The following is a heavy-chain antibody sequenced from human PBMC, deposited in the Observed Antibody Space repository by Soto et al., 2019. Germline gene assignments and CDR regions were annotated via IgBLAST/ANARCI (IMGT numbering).Heavy chain of an antibody. V-gene: IGHV4-31*03. Sequence: SETLSLTCTVSGGSISSGGYYWSWIRQHPGKGLEWIGYIYYSGSTYYNPSLKSRVTISVDTSKNQFSLKLSSVTAADTAVYYCARSSQSTVTTFGYWGQGTLVTVSS. CDR2: IYYSGST. CDR1: GGSISSGGYY. D-gene: IGHD4-17*01. J-gene: IGHJ4*02. CDR3: ARSSQSTVTTFGY.